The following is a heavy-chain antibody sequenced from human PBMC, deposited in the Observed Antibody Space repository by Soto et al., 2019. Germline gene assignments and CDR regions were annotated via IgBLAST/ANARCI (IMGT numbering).Heavy chain of an antibody. CDR2: INPNSGGT. V-gene: IGHV1-2*02. CDR3: GREGWGDYEVTNQGIDY. J-gene: IGHJ4*02. Sequence: QVQLVQSGAEVKKPGASVKVSCKASGYTFTGYYMHWVRQAPGQGLEWMGWINPNSGGTNYAQKLQGRVTMTRDPSISTAYMGRSRLRSDDTAVYYGGREGWGDYEVTNQGIDYWGQGTLVTVSS. CDR1: GYTFTGYY. D-gene: IGHD4-17*01.